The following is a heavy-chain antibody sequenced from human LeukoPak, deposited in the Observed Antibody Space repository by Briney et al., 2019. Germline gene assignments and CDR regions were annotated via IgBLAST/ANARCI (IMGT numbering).Heavy chain of an antibody. CDR2: ISYDGSNK. V-gene: IGHV3-30-3*01. CDR3: ARARITMVRGVLDY. D-gene: IGHD3-10*01. Sequence: GGSLRLSCAASGFTFSSYAMHWVRQAPGKGLEWVAVISYDGSNKYYADSVKGRFTISRDNSKNTLYLQMNSLRAEDTAVYYCARARITMVRGVLDYWGQGTLVTVSS. J-gene: IGHJ4*02. CDR1: GFTFSSYA.